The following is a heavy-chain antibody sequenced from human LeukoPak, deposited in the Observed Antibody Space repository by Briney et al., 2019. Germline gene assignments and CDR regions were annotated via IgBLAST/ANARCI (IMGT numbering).Heavy chain of an antibody. CDR1: GGSFSGYY. CDR3: ARGHVVGGVIPCDAFDI. D-gene: IGHD3-16*02. J-gene: IGHJ3*02. Sequence: PSETLSLTCAVYGGSFSGYYWSWIRQPPGKGLEWIGEINHSGSTNYNPSLKSRVTISVDTSKNQFSLKLSSVTAADTAVYYCARGHVVGGVIPCDAFDIGGQGTMVTVSS. CDR2: INHSGST. V-gene: IGHV4-34*01.